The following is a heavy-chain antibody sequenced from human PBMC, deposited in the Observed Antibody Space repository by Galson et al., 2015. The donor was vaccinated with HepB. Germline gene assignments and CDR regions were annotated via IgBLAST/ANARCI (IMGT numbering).Heavy chain of an antibody. CDR1: GFTFTDHG. V-gene: IGHV3-33*08. J-gene: IGHJ4*02. CDR3: ARDDCSTTSCLAY. Sequence: SLRLSCAASGFTFTDHGMLWVRQAPGKGLEWVATIWYDGNKKYYKDSVKGRVIISRDNSRNTVYLQMNSLRAEDTAVYYCARDDCSTTSCLAYWGQGTLVTVSS. D-gene: IGHD2-2*01. CDR2: IWYDGNKK.